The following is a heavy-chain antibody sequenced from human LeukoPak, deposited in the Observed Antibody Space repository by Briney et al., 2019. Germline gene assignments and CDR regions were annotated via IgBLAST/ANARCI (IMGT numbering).Heavy chain of an antibody. Sequence: SETLSLTCAVYGGSFSGYYWCWIRQPPGKGLEWIGEINHSGSTNYNPSLKSRVTISVDTSKNQFSLKLSSVTAADTAVYYCARDHRSWGYSYDWGQGTLVTVSS. J-gene: IGHJ4*02. V-gene: IGHV4-34*09. CDR1: GGSFSGYY. CDR3: ARDHRSWGYSYD. CDR2: INHSGST. D-gene: IGHD5-18*01.